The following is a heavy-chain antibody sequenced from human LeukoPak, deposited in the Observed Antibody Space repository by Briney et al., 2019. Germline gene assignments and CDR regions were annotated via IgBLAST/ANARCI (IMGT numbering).Heavy chain of an antibody. Sequence: SETLSLTCAVSGYSIGSGYYWGWIRQPPGKGLEWIGNIYHSGNTYYSPSLKSRVTISVDTSTNHFSLKLTSVTAADTAVYYCARRGTYGDYVDYWGQGTLVTVSS. CDR3: ARRGTYGDYVDY. V-gene: IGHV4-38-2*01. D-gene: IGHD4-17*01. CDR2: IYHSGNT. J-gene: IGHJ4*02. CDR1: GYSIGSGYY.